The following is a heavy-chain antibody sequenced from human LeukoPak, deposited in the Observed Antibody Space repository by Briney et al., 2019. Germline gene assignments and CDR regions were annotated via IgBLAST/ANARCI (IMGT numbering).Heavy chain of an antibody. CDR2: ISAYTGNT. Sequence: ASVKVSCKASGYTFTSYGISWVRQAPGRGLEWMGWISAYTGNTNYAQKLQGRVTMTTDTSTSTAYMELGSLRSDDTAVYYCARVVAAAKGGSYYYYYIDVWGKRTTVTVSS. D-gene: IGHD6-13*01. J-gene: IGHJ6*03. CDR1: GYTFTSYG. V-gene: IGHV1-18*01. CDR3: ARVVAAAKGGSYYYYYIDV.